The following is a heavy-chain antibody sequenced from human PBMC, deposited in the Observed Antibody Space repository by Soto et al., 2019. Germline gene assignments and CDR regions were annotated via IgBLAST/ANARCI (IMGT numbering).Heavy chain of an antibody. CDR2: ISWDGGST. CDR3: AKDIGDYYDSSGSDY. CDR1: GFTFDDYT. D-gene: IGHD3-22*01. Sequence: GGSLRLSCAPSGFTFDDYTMHWVRQYPGKGLEWVSLISWDGGSTYYADSVKGRFTISRDNSKNSLYLQMNSLRTEDTALYYCAKDIGDYYDSSGSDYWGQGTLVTVSS. J-gene: IGHJ4*02. V-gene: IGHV3-43*01.